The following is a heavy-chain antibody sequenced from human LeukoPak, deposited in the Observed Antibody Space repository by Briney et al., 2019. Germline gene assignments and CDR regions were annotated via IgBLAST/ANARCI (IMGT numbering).Heavy chain of an antibody. Sequence: HPGGSLRLSCIVSGFTLSSYEMSWVRQAPGKGLEWVSVIYSGGSTYYADSVKGRFTISRDNSKNTLYLQMNSLRAEDTAVYYCARDRGQYYYDSSGTTDGSWGQGTLVTVSS. CDR1: GFTLSSYE. CDR3: ARDRGQYYYDSSGTTDGS. CDR2: IYSGGST. V-gene: IGHV3-66*01. J-gene: IGHJ5*02. D-gene: IGHD3-22*01.